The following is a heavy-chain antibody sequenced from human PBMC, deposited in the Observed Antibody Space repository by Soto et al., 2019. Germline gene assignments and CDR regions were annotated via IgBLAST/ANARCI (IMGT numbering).Heavy chain of an antibody. J-gene: IGHJ4*02. D-gene: IGHD3-22*01. Sequence: GGSLRLSCAASGFTFCSYDMHWVRQATGKGLEWVSAIGTAGDTYYPGSVKGRFTISRENAKNSLYLQMNSLRAEDTAVYYCARARETEITYYYDSSGYYDLYFDYWGQGTLVTVSS. V-gene: IGHV3-13*01. CDR1: GFTFCSYD. CDR2: IGTAGDT. CDR3: ARARETEITYYYDSSGYYDLYFDY.